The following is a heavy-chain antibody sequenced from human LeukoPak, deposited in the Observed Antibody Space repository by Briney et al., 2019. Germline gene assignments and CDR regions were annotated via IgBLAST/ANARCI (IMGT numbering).Heavy chain of an antibody. CDR1: GFTFSNYW. CDR3: ARALLVTATNYNWFDP. V-gene: IGHV3-7*01. J-gene: IGHJ5*02. Sequence: GGSLRLSCAASGFTFSNYWMGWVRQAPGKGLEWVANIKQDGSEKRYVDPVKGRFTISRDNAKNSLYLQMNSLRAEDTAVYYCARALLVTATNYNWFDPWGQGTLVTVSS. CDR2: IKQDGSEK. D-gene: IGHD2-21*02.